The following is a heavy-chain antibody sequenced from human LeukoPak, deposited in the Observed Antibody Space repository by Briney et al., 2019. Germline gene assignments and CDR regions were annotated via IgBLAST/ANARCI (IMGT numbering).Heavy chain of an antibody. CDR1: GYTFTGYY. Sequence: ASVKVSCKASGYTFTGYYMHWVRQAPGQGLEWMGWINPNSGDTNYAQKFQGRVTMTRDTSISTAYMELSRLRSDDTAVYYCARGSSSNSWYFDCWGQGTLVTVSS. V-gene: IGHV1-2*02. CDR2: INPNSGDT. D-gene: IGHD6-13*01. J-gene: IGHJ4*02. CDR3: ARGSSSNSWYFDC.